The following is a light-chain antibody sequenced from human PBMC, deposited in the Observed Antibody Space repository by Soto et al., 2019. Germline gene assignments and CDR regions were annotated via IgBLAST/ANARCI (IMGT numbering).Light chain of an antibody. CDR2: KAS. V-gene: IGKV1-5*03. CDR1: QSISSW. Sequence: DIQMTQSPSTLSASVGDRVTITCRASQSISSWLAWYQQKPGKAPKLLIYKASSLESGVPSRFSGSGSGTEFTLTISSLQPDDFATCYCQQYNSYSPAFGQGTKVVIK. CDR3: QQYNSYSPA. J-gene: IGKJ1*01.